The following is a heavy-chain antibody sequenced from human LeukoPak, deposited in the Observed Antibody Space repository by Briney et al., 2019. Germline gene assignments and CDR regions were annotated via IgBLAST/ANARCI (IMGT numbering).Heavy chain of an antibody. CDR1: GGSFSGYY. Sequence: SETLSLTCAVYGGSFSGYYWSWIRQPPGEGLEWIGEINHSGSTNYNPSLKSRVTISVDTSKNQFSLKLSSVTAADTAVYYCATRRWFGELLLDYWGQGTLVTVSS. J-gene: IGHJ4*02. CDR3: ATRRWFGELLLDY. V-gene: IGHV4-34*01. CDR2: INHSGST. D-gene: IGHD3-10*01.